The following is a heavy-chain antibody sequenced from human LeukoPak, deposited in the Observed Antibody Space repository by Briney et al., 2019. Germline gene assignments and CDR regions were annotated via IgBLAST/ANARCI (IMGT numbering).Heavy chain of an antibody. D-gene: IGHD4-17*01. Sequence: SETLSLTCTVSGGSISSYYWSWIRQPPGKGLEWIGYISYTGSTNYNPSLKSRVTISLDTSKNHFSLKLNSVTAADTAVYYCAREGSTVTTNWLDPWGQGTLVTVSS. CDR3: AREGSTVTTNWLDP. CDR2: ISYTGST. V-gene: IGHV4-59*12. J-gene: IGHJ5*02. CDR1: GGSISSYY.